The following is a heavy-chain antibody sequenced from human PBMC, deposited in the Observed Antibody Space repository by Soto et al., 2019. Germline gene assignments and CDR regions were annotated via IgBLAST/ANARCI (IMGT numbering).Heavy chain of an antibody. Sequence: QVQLVQSGAEVRKPGASVKVSCKASGYTFSDYYIHWVRQAPGQGLEWMGLINPNSGGTKYAPKFQGGVTMTRDTSITTAYMELSRLRSGDTAVYYCAREPATAKPEGVDFWGQGTLVTVSS. CDR1: GYTFSDYY. D-gene: IGHD1-1*01. J-gene: IGHJ4*02. CDR2: INPNSGGT. V-gene: IGHV1-2*02. CDR3: AREPATAKPEGVDF.